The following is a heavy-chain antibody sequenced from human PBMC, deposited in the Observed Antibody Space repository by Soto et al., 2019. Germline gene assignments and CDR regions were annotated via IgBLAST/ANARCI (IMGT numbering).Heavy chain of an antibody. D-gene: IGHD3-22*01. CDR2: IYSGGST. J-gene: IGHJ4*02. V-gene: IGHV3-66*01. CDR1: GFAVSSNF. CDR3: ARATMIGLLSV. Sequence: GGSLRLSCAASGFAVSSNFMSWVRQAPGKGLEWVSVIYSGGSTYYADSVRGRFTISRDNSENTLYLQMNSLRAEDTAIYYCARATMIGLLSVRGQRSPVTGSS.